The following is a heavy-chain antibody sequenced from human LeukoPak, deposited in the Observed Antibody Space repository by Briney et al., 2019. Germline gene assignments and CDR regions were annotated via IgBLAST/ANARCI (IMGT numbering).Heavy chain of an antibody. D-gene: IGHD5-18*01. Sequence: ASVKVSCKASGYTFTGYYMHWVRQAPGQGLEWIGWINPNSGGTNYAQKFQGRVTMTRDTSISTAYMELSRLRSDDTAVYYCARDQGTAMDHFDYWGQGTLVTVSS. V-gene: IGHV1-2*02. CDR2: INPNSGGT. CDR3: ARDQGTAMDHFDY. CDR1: GYTFTGYY. J-gene: IGHJ4*02.